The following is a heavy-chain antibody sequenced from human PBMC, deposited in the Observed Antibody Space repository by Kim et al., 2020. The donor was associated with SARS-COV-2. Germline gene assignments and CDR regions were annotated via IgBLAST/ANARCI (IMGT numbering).Heavy chain of an antibody. CDR3: ARARDYGMDV. V-gene: IGHV3-74*03. CDR2: I. Sequence: ITYADSGKGRFTIPRDNARTTLYLQMNSLRAEDTAVYYCARARDYGMDVWGQGTTVTVSS. J-gene: IGHJ6*02.